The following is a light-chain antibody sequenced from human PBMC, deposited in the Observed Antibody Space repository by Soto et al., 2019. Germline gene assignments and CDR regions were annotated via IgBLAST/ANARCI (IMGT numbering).Light chain of an antibody. CDR1: QSVTSNY. CDR3: HQYGSSPGT. J-gene: IGKJ1*01. CDR2: GAS. V-gene: IGKV3-20*01. Sequence: PGTLSLSPGERATLSCRVRQSVTSNYVAWYQQKPGQAPSLILFGASSRDTGIPARFSGSGSGTDFTLTITSLEPEDVAVYYCHQYGSSPGTFGQGTKVDI.